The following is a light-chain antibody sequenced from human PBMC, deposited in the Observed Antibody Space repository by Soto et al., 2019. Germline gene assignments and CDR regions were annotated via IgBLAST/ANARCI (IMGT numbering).Light chain of an antibody. CDR3: SSYTTSTTLV. CDR1: RSDVGAFNY. Sequence: QSALTQPASVSGSPGQSITISCTGTRSDVGAFNYVSWYQQHPGKVPKLLIYDVTDRPSGVSDRFSGSKSDNTASLIISGLQPEDEADYYCSSYTTSTTLVFGGGTQLTVL. V-gene: IGLV2-14*01. CDR2: DVT. J-gene: IGLJ2*01.